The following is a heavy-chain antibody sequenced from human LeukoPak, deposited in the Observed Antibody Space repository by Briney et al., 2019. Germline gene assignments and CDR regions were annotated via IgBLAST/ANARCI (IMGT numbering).Heavy chain of an antibody. Sequence: GGSLRLSCTASGFSFRDFVVSWVRQAPGKGLEWVGFVRTKADGGTTEYAASVTGRFTISRDDSKFIAYLQMVTLQIEDTAVYYCTRGFAADWGQGALVTVSS. CDR1: GFSFRDFV. CDR2: VRTKADGGTT. D-gene: IGHD3-3*01. CDR3: TRGFAAD. J-gene: IGHJ4*02. V-gene: IGHV3-49*04.